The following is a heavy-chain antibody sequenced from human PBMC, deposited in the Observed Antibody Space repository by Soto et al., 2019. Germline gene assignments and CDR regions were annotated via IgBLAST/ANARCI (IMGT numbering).Heavy chain of an antibody. V-gene: IGHV3-11*06. Sequence: QVQLVESGGGLVKPGGSLRLSCAVSGFTVSDHYMTWIRQAPGKGLEWVSYISGSGTYTNYADSVKGRFIISRDIAHNSLWLKINSLRAEDTAVYYCARSSGWRQVVGYKYGLDVWGQGTAVTVSS. CDR1: GFTVSDHY. D-gene: IGHD3-22*01. CDR2: ISGSGTYT. CDR3: ARSSGWRQVVGYKYGLDV. J-gene: IGHJ6*02.